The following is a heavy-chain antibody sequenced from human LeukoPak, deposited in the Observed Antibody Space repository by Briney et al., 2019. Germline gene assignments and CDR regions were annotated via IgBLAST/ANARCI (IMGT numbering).Heavy chain of an antibody. D-gene: IGHD1-26*01. V-gene: IGHV3-23*01. CDR2: ISGSGGST. CDR3: AKDISGSYSNFDY. Sequence: GGSVRLSCAASGFTFSSYAMSWVRQAPGKGLEWVSAISGSGGSTYYADSVKGRFTISRDNSKNTLYLQMNSLRAEDTAVYYCAKDISGSYSNFDYWGQGTLVTVSS. CDR1: GFTFSSYA. J-gene: IGHJ4*02.